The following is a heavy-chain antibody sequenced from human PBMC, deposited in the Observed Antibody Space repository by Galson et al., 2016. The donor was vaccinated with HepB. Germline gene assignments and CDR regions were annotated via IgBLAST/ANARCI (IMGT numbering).Heavy chain of an antibody. D-gene: IGHD2-21*01. V-gene: IGHV3-23*01. J-gene: IGHJ3*02. CDR3: AKDIPPRGHDAFDI. CDR1: GFPLRSYA. CDR2: ISASGGNT. Sequence: SLRLSCAASGFPLRSYAMSWVRHAPGKGLEWVSAISASGGNTYYADSVMGRFTISRGNSKNTLYLQMNSLRAEDTAIYYCAKDIPPRGHDAFDIWGRGTMVTVSS.